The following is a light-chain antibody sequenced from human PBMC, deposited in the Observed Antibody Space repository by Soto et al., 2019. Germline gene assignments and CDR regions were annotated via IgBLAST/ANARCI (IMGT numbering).Light chain of an antibody. V-gene: IGKV3-20*01. Sequence: EIVLTQSPGTLSLSAGERATLSCRASQSVSSNYLAWYQQKPGQAPSLLIYGASRRATGIPDRFSGSGSGTDFTLTISRLKPEDFAVYYCQQYGSSPPEKTFGQGTKVEIK. CDR1: QSVSSNY. J-gene: IGKJ1*01. CDR2: GAS. CDR3: QQYGSSPPEKT.